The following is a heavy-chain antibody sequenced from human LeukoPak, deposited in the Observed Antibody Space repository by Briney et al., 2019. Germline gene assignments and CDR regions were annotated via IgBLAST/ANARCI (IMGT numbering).Heavy chain of an antibody. CDR1: GFTFSSYA. J-gene: IGHJ4*02. CDR2: ISGSGGST. V-gene: IGHV3-23*01. D-gene: IGHD5-24*01. Sequence: GGSLRLSCAASGFTFSSYAMSWVRQAPGKGLEWVSAISGSGGSTYYADSVKGRFTISRDNAKNSLYLQMNSLRAEDTAIYYCTRVGYIDEGIDYWGQGTLVTVSS. CDR3: TRVGYIDEGIDY.